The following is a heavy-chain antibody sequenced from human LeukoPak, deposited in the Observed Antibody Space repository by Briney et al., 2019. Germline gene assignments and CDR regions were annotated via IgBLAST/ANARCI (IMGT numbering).Heavy chain of an antibody. V-gene: IGHV4-59*12. CDR3: ARARVAGPPPV. CDR1: GGSISSYY. CDR2: MYYSGNT. D-gene: IGHD6-19*01. J-gene: IGHJ3*01. Sequence: SETLSLTCTVSGGSISSYYWSWIRQPPGKGLEWIGYMYYSGNTNYNPSLKSRVTISVDTSKNQFSLNLSSVTAADTAVYYCARARVAGPPPVWGQGTMVTVSS.